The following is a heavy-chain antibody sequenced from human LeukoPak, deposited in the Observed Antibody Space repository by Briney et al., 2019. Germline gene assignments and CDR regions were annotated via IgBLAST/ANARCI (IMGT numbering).Heavy chain of an antibody. D-gene: IGHD4-17*01. CDR3: ARGRSYGDLDY. CDR2: TYYSGST. Sequence: SETLSLTCTVSGGSISSYYWSWIRQPPGKGLEWIGYTYYSGSTNYNPSLKSRVTISVDTSKNQFSLKLSSVTAADTAVYYCARGRSYGDLDYWGQGTLVTVSS. CDR1: GGSISSYY. J-gene: IGHJ4*02. V-gene: IGHV4-59*12.